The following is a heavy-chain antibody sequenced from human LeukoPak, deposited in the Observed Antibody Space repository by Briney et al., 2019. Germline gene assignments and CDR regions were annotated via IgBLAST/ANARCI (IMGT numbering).Heavy chain of an antibody. CDR2: ISGSGGST. D-gene: IGHD6-25*01. CDR3: ARGGNPGYFDY. Sequence: GGSLRLSCAASGFTFSSYAMSWVRQAPGKGLEWVSAISGSGGSTYYADSVKGRFTISRDNAKNSLYLQMNSLRAEDTAVYYCARGGNPGYFDYWGQGTLVTVSS. J-gene: IGHJ4*02. CDR1: GFTFSSYA. V-gene: IGHV3-23*01.